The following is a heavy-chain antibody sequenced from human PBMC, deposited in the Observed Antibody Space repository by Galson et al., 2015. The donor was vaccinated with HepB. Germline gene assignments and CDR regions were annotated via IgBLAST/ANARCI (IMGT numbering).Heavy chain of an antibody. CDR1: GFTFSSYG. J-gene: IGHJ4*02. D-gene: IGHD4-17*01. V-gene: IGHV3-30*18. CDR2: ISYDGSNK. Sequence: SLRLSCAASGFTFSSYGMHWVRQAPGKGLEWVAIISYDGSNKYYADSVKGRFTISRDNSRNTLYLQLNSLRAEDTAVYYCAKRGDYGEYWGQGTLVTVSS. CDR3: AKRGDYGEY.